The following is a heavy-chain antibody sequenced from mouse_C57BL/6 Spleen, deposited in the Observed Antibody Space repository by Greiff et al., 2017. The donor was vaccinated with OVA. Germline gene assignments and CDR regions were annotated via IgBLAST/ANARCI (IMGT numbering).Heavy chain of an antibody. CDR2: IDPENGDT. CDR1: GFNIKDDY. CDR3: TKGYYYGSSPLRYFDV. J-gene: IGHJ1*03. Sequence: VQLQQSGAELVRPGASVKLSCTASGFNIKDDYMHWVKQRPEQGLEWIGWIDPENGDTEYASKFQGKATITADTSSNTAYLQLSSLTSEDTAVYYCTKGYYYGSSPLRYFDVWGTGTTVTVSS. V-gene: IGHV14-4*01. D-gene: IGHD1-1*01.